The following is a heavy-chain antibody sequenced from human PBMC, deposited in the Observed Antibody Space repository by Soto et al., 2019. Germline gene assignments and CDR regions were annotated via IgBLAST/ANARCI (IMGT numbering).Heavy chain of an antibody. CDR3: ARWGSGWYYFDY. CDR2: INHSGST. J-gene: IGHJ4*02. CDR1: GGSFSGYY. D-gene: IGHD6-19*01. Sequence: PSETLSLTSAVYGGSFSGYYWSWIRQPPGKGLEWIGEINHSGSTNYNPSLKSRVTISVDTSKNQFSLKLSSVTAADTAVYYCARWGSGWYYFDYWGQGTLVTVSS. V-gene: IGHV4-34*01.